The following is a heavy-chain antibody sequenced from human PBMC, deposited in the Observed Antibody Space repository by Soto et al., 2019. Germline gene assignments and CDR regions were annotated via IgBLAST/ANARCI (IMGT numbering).Heavy chain of an antibody. CDR3: ARFSTVVRGYFDY. D-gene: IGHD4-17*01. CDR2: IIPIFGTA. CDR1: GGTFSSYA. V-gene: IGHV1-69*13. Sequence: SVKVSCKASGGTFSSYAISWVRQAPGQGLKWMGGIIPIFGTANYAQKFQGRVTITADESTSTAYMELSSLRSEDTAVYYCARFSTVVRGYFDYWGQGTLVTVSS. J-gene: IGHJ4*02.